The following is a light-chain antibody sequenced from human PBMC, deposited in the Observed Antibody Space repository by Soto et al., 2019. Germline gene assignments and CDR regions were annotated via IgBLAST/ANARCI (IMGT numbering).Light chain of an antibody. CDR3: QQYNNWWT. CDR2: GAS. V-gene: IGKV3-15*01. Sequence: EIVMTQSPATLSVSPGERATLSCRASQSVSNNLAWYQKKPGQAPRLLIYGASTRATDIPARFSGSGSGTDFTLPISSLQSEDFAFYYCQQYNNWWTVGQGTRVDIK. CDR1: QSVSNN. J-gene: IGKJ1*01.